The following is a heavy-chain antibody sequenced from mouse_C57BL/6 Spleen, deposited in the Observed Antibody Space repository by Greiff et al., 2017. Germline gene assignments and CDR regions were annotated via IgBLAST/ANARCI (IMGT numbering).Heavy chain of an antibody. V-gene: IGHV14-1*01. D-gene: IGHD2-2*01. CDR2: IDPEDGDT. CDR1: GFNIKDYY. J-gene: IGHJ4*01. CDR3: TTDGYDGDYAMDD. Sequence: VQLQQSGAELVRPGASVKLSCTASGFNIKDYYMHWVKQRPEQGLEWIGRIDPEDGDTEYAPKFQGKATMTADTSSNTAYLQLSSLTSEDTAVYYCTTDGYDGDYAMDDWGQGTSVTVS.